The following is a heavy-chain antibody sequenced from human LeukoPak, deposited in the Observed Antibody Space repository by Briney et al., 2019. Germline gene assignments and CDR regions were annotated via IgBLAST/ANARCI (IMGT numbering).Heavy chain of an antibody. Sequence: GGSLRLSCAASGFALSSHWMTWVRQVPGRGPESVANVNRDGSETYYLDSVKGRFTISKDNAKNSLYLQMNSLRAEDTALYHCARNNGMDVWGQGTTVIVSS. CDR3: ARNNGMDV. J-gene: IGHJ6*02. D-gene: IGHD2/OR15-2a*01. CDR2: VNRDGSET. V-gene: IGHV3-7*03. CDR1: GFALSSHW.